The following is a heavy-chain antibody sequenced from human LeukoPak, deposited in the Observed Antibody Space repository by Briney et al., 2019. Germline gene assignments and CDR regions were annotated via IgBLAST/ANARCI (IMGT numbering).Heavy chain of an antibody. CDR2: IYYSGST. CDR1: GGSISSTSYY. V-gene: IGHV4-39*07. D-gene: IGHD2-2*01. CDR3: ARDLGYCSSTSCYGWFDP. Sequence: PSETLSLTCTVSGGSISSTSYYWGWIRQPPGKGLEWIGSIYYSGSTYNNPSLKSRVTISVDTSKNQFSLKLSSVTAADTAVYYCARDLGYCSSTSCYGWFDPWGQGTLVTVSS. J-gene: IGHJ5*02.